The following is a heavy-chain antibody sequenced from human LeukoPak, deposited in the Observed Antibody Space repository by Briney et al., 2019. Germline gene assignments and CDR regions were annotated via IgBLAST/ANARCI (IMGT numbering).Heavy chain of an antibody. V-gene: IGHV3-7*01. J-gene: IGHJ4*02. CDR1: GFTFSHFW. CDR2: IKKTGSET. D-gene: IGHD2-15*01. Sequence: GSLRLSCAASGFTFSHFWMSWVRQAPGKGLEWVAYIKKTGSETYYVDSVKGRFTITRDNTRNSLFPQMYSLRAEDTAVYFCAREDGYCSGGNRYSYFDSWGQGTLVTVSS. CDR3: AREDGYCSGGNRYSYFDS.